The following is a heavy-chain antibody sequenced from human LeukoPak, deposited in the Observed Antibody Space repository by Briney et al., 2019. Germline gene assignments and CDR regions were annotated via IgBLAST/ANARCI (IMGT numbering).Heavy chain of an antibody. CDR2: VYYSGST. J-gene: IGHJ4*02. CDR1: GCSISSSSHH. CDR3: ARLRVGATGYFDS. V-gene: IGHV4-39*01. D-gene: IGHD1-26*01. Sequence: TSETLSLTCTVSGCSISSSSHHWGWIRQPPGKGLEWIGSVYYSGSTYNNPSLKSRVTISVDTSKKQFSLKISSVTAADTAVYYCARLRVGATGYFDSWGQGTLVTVSS.